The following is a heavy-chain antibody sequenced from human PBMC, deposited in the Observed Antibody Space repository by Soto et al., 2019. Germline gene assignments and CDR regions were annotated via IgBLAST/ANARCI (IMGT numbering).Heavy chain of an antibody. Sequence: PSETLSLTCAVSGGSISSGGYSWSWIRQPPGKGLEWIGYIYHSGSTYYNPSLKSRVTISVDRSKNQFSLKLSSATAADTAVYYCARGRRDYYGSGSFGKSNWFDPWGQGTLVTVSS. V-gene: IGHV4-30-2*01. CDR2: IYHSGST. D-gene: IGHD3-10*01. CDR1: GGSISSGGYS. J-gene: IGHJ5*02. CDR3: ARGRRDYYGSGSFGKSNWFDP.